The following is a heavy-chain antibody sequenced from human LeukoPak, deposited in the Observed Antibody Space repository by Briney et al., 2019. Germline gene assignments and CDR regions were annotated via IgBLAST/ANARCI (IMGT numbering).Heavy chain of an antibody. V-gene: IGHV4-4*07. CDR3: ARDRYYGSGNPNWFDP. J-gene: IGHJ5*02. CDR2: IYTSGST. D-gene: IGHD3-10*01. Sequence: YPSETLSLTCTVSGGSISSYYWSWVRQPAGKGLEWIGRIYTSGSTNHNPSLKSRVTMSVDTSKNQFSLKLSSVTAADTAVYYCARDRYYGSGNPNWFDPWGQGTLVTVSS. CDR1: GGSISSYY.